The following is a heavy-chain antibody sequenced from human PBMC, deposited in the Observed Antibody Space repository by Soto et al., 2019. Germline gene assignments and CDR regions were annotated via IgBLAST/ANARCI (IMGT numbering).Heavy chain of an antibody. Sequence: GGSLRLSCAASGFTFSSYGMHWVRQAPGKGLEWVAVIWYDGSNKYYADSVKGRFTISRDNSKNTLYLQMNSLRAEDTAVYYCAKDGPIAARPRNYFDYWGQGTLVTVSS. CDR3: AKDGPIAARPRNYFDY. J-gene: IGHJ4*02. D-gene: IGHD6-6*01. CDR2: IWYDGSNK. V-gene: IGHV3-33*06. CDR1: GFTFSSYG.